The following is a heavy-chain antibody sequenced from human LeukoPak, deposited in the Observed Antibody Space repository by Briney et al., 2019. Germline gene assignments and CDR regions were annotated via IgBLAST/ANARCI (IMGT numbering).Heavy chain of an antibody. V-gene: IGHV3-23*01. CDR1: GFTFSSYA. CDR2: ISGRGGST. Sequence: PGGSLRLSCAASGFTFSSYAMSWVRQAPGKGLEWVSVISGRGGSTYYADSVKGRFTISRDNSKNALYLQMNSLRAEDTAVYYCAKTYYSGSGSYDYWGQGALVTVPS. D-gene: IGHD3-10*01. CDR3: AKTYYSGSGSYDY. J-gene: IGHJ4*02.